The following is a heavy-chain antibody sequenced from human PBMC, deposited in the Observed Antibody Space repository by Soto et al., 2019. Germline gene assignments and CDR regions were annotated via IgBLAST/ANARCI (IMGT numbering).Heavy chain of an antibody. Sequence: PSETLSLTCTVSGGSISSSSYYWGWIRQPPGKGLEWIGTIYYSGSTYYNPSLKSRVTISVDTSKNQFSLKLSSVTVADTAVYYCARQHDYRFDYWGQGTLVTVSS. V-gene: IGHV4-39*01. D-gene: IGHD4-4*01. J-gene: IGHJ4*02. CDR3: ARQHDYRFDY. CDR1: GGSISSSSYY. CDR2: IYYSGST.